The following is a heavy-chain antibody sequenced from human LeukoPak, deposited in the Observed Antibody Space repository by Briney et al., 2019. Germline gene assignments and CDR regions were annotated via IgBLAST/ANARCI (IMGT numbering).Heavy chain of an antibody. V-gene: IGHV1-18*01. CDR3: ARDSKGDSHVRDY. CDR1: GYTFTSYG. D-gene: IGHD2-15*01. CDR2: ISAYNGNT. Sequence: GASVKVSCKASGYTFTSYGISWVRQAPGQGLEWMGWISAYNGNTNYAQKFQGRVTMTRDTSISTAYVELSRLRSDDTAVYYCARDSKGDSHVRDYWGQGTLVTVSS. J-gene: IGHJ4*02.